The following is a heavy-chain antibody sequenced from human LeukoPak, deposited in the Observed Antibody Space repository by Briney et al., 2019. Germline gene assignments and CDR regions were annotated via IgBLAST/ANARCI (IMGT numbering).Heavy chain of an antibody. J-gene: IGHJ3*02. CDR3: ARYSGSYYSHRLSAFDT. Sequence: PSETLSLTCTVSGGSISSYYWSWIRQPPGKGLEWIGYIYYSGSTNYNPSLKSRVTISVDTSKNQFSLKLSSVTAADTAVYYCARYSGSYYSHRLSAFDTWGQGTMVTVSS. CDR1: GGSISSYY. CDR2: IYYSGST. D-gene: IGHD1-26*01. V-gene: IGHV4-59*01.